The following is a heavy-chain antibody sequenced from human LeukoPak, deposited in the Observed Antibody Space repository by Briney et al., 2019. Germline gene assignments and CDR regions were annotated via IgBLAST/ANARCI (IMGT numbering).Heavy chain of an antibody. CDR2: IYYSGNT. D-gene: IGHD5-24*01. J-gene: IGHJ4*02. Sequence: SETLSLTCTVSGGSISFYYWSWIRQPPGKGLEYIGYIYYSGNTNYNPSLKSRVTISVDTSKNQFSMNLTSVTAADTAMYYCARSPLESRRRGDNFFCDYWGQGMLVTVSS. CDR1: GGSISFYY. V-gene: IGHV4-59*08. CDR3: ARSPLESRRRGDNFFCDY.